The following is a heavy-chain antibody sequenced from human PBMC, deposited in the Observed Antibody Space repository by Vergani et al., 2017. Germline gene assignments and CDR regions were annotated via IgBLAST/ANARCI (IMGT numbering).Heavy chain of an antibody. CDR1: GGSITYGAFY. D-gene: IGHD6-19*01. Sequence: QVQLQESGPGLVKPSQTLSLTCTVSGGSITYGAFYWGWIRQSPGKGLEWIGSIYYSENKFYNPSLESRVTLSIDTTKNQFSLKLKSVTAADTAVYYCASNTHSGQRADRWGQGSLVTVTS. CDR2: IYYSENK. V-gene: IGHV4-39*01. CDR3: ASNTHSGQRADR. J-gene: IGHJ5*02.